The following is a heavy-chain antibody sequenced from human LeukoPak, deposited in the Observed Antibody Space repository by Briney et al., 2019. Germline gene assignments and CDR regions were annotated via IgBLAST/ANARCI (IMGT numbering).Heavy chain of an antibody. Sequence: SETLSLTCAVYGGSFSGYYWSWVRQPPGKGLEWIGEINHSGSTNYNPSLKSRVTRSVDTSKNQVSLKLSSVTAADTAVYYCARGRGYSGYDTEGGAFDIWGQGTMVTVSS. CDR1: GGSFSGYY. D-gene: IGHD5-12*01. V-gene: IGHV4-34*01. CDR3: ARGRGYSGYDTEGGAFDI. J-gene: IGHJ3*02. CDR2: INHSGST.